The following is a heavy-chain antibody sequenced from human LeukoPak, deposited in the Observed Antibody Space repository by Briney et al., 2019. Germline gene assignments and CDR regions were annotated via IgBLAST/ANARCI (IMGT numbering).Heavy chain of an antibody. CDR2: IYYSGST. J-gene: IGHJ5*02. V-gene: IGHV4-59*01. CDR3: ARAVYGGIVLMWRFDP. CDR1: GGSISSYY. Sequence: SETLSLTCTVSGGSISSYYWSWIRQPPGKGLEWIGYIYYSGSTNYNPSLKSRVTISVDTSKNQFSLKLSFVTAADTAVYYCARAVYGGIVLMWRFDPWGQGTLVTVSS. D-gene: IGHD2-8*01.